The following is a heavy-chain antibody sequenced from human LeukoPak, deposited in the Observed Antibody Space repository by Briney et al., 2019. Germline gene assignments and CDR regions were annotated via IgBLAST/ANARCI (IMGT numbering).Heavy chain of an antibody. Sequence: ASVKVSCKASGYTFTGYYMHWVRQAPGQGLEWMGWINPNSGGTNYAQKFQGRVTMTRDTSISTAYMELSRLRSDDTAVYYCARASSSSCHSWTYVDVWGKGTTVTISS. CDR1: GYTFTGYY. CDR2: INPNSGGT. CDR3: ARASSSSCHSWTYVDV. D-gene: IGHD6-13*01. V-gene: IGHV1-2*02. J-gene: IGHJ6*04.